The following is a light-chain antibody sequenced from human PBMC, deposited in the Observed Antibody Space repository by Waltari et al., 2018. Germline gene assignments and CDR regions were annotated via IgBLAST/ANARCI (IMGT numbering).Light chain of an antibody. J-gene: IGLJ2*01. CDR1: SSDVGGYDS. V-gene: IGLV2-11*01. Sequence: QSALTQPRSVSGSPGQSVTISCTGTSSDVGGYDSVSWYQHHPGKAPKPMICDVTKRPAGVPDRFSGSKSGNTASLTISGLQAEDEADYYCCSYAGSYTHVVFGGGTKLTVL. CDR2: DVT. CDR3: CSYAGSYTHVV.